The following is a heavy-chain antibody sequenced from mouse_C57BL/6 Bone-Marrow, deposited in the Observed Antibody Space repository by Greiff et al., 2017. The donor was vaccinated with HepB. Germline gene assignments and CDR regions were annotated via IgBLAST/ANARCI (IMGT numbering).Heavy chain of an antibody. D-gene: IGHD1-1*01. J-gene: IGHJ2*01. CDR2: IYPGDGDT. CDR1: GYAFSSSW. Sequence: LVESGPELVKPGASVKISCKASGYAFSSSWMNWVKQRPGKGLEWIGRIYPGDGDTNYNGKFKGKATLTADKSSSTAYMQLSSLTSEDSAVYFCARFITTVVATDYWGQGTTLTVSS. CDR3: ARFITTVVATDY. V-gene: IGHV1-82*01.